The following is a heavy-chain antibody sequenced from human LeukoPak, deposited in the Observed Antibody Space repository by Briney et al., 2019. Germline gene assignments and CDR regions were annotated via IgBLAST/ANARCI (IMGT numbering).Heavy chain of an antibody. Sequence: PGGSLRLSCAASGFTFSSYAMSWVRQAPGKGLEWVSAISGSGGSTYYADSVKGRFTISRDNSKNTLYLQMNSLRAEDTAVYYCARGIAVAAYYYYGMDVWGQGTTVTVSS. CDR3: ARGIAVAAYYYYGMDV. CDR2: ISGSGGST. V-gene: IGHV3-23*01. D-gene: IGHD6-19*01. CDR1: GFTFSSYA. J-gene: IGHJ6*02.